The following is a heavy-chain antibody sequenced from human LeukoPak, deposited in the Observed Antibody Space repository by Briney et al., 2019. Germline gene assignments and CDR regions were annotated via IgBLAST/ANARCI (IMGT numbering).Heavy chain of an antibody. J-gene: IGHJ4*02. CDR1: GFTFGSYS. D-gene: IGHD4-17*01. CDR2: ISSSSSYI. V-gene: IGHV3-21*01. CDR3: ARGDYGDYWSFDY. Sequence: GGSLRLSCAASGFTFGSYSMNWVRQAPGKGLEWVSSISSSSSYIYYADSVKGRFTISRDNAKNSLYLQMNSLRAEDTAVYYCARGDYGDYWSFDYWGQGTLVTVSS.